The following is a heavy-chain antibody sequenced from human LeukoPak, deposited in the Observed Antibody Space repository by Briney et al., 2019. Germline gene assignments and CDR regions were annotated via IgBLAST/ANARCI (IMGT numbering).Heavy chain of an antibody. CDR1: GGSISSYY. V-gene: IGHV4-4*07. J-gene: IGHJ6*04. Sequence: SETLSLTCTVSGGSISSYYWSWIRQPAGKGLEWIGRIYTSGSTNYNPSLKSRVTMSVDTSKNQLSLKLSSVTAADTAVYYCARDRDIVVVPGAISGMYYYYGMDVWGKGTTVTVSS. CDR3: ARDRDIVVVPGAISGMYYYYGMDV. D-gene: IGHD2-2*02. CDR2: IYTSGST.